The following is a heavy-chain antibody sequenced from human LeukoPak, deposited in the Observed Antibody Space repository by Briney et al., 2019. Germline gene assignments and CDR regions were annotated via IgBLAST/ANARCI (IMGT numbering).Heavy chain of an antibody. CDR3: ARAGRRILRFLEWPNGPDY. CDR1: GGSISSGGYY. V-gene: IGHV4-31*03. J-gene: IGHJ4*02. Sequence: PSETLSLTCTVSGGSISSGGYYWSWIRQHPGKGLEWIGYIYYSGSTYHNPSLKSRVTISVDTSKNQFSLKLSSVTAADTAVYYCARAGRRILRFLEWPNGPDYWGQGTLVTVSS. CDR2: IYYSGST. D-gene: IGHD3-3*01.